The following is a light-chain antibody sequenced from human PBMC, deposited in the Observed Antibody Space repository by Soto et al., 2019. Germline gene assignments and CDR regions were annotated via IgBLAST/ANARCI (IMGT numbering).Light chain of an antibody. CDR2: FGS. J-gene: IGKJ4*01. CDR1: QSLLHSNGYNY. CDR3: MQDLQTPLT. V-gene: IGKV2-28*01. Sequence: DIVMTQSPLSLPVTPGEPASISCRSSQSLLHSNGYNYLDWYLQKPGQSPQLLIYFGSNRASGVPDRLSGIGSGTDFTLKISRVEDEDVGVYYCMQDLQTPLTFGGGTKVDIK.